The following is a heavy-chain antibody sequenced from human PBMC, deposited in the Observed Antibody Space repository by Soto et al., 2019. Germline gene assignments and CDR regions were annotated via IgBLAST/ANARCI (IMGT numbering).Heavy chain of an antibody. J-gene: IGHJ4*02. D-gene: IGHD4-17*01. CDR1: GGSISSYY. Sequence: SETLSLTCTVSGGSISSYYWSWIRQPPGKGLERIGYIYYSGSTNYNPSLKSRVTISVDTSKNQFSLKLSSVTAADTAVYYCARDFYGDRDYWGQGTLVTVSS. CDR2: IYYSGST. V-gene: IGHV4-59*01. CDR3: ARDFYGDRDY.